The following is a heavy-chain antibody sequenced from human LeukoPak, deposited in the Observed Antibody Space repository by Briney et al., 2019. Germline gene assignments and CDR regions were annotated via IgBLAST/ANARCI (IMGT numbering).Heavy chain of an antibody. CDR1: GFTFSSYG. CDR2: IWYDGSNK. CDR3: ARGFFQYFDY. D-gene: IGHD3-3*01. Sequence: PGRSLRLSCAASGFTFSSYGMHWVRQAPGKGLEWVAVIWYDGSNKYYADSVKGRFTISRDNSKNTLYLQLNSLRAEDTAVYYCARGFFQYFDYWGQGTLVTVSS. V-gene: IGHV3-33*01. J-gene: IGHJ4*02.